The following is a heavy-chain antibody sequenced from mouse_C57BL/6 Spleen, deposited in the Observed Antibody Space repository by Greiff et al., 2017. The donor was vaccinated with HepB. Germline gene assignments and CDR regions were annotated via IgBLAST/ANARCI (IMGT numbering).Heavy chain of an antibody. Sequence: DVKLQESGPGLVKPSQSLSLTCSVTGYSITSGYYWHWIRQFPGNKLEWMGYISYDGSNNYNPSLKNRISITRDTSKNQFFLKLNSVTTEDTATYYCAREGDYYDYEYYFDYWGQGTTLTVSS. CDR1: GYSITSGYY. V-gene: IGHV3-6*01. J-gene: IGHJ2*01. CDR3: AREGDYYDYEYYFDY. D-gene: IGHD2-4*01. CDR2: ISYDGSN.